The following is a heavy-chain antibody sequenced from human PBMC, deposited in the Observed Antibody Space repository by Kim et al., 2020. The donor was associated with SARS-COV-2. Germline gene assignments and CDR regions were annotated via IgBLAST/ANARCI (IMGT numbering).Heavy chain of an antibody. CDR2: IDSSSSYT. CDR3: ARGLMVRGVSFYDYNCMAV. CDR1: GFTFNSYS. D-gene: IGHD3-10*01. Sequence: GGSLRLSCVASGFTFNSYSLNWFRQAPGKGLEWVSSIDSSSSYTYYADSVKGRFTISRDNAKNSLFLQMNSLRAEDTAVYYCARGLMVRGVSFYDYNCMAVWGQGTTVTVSS. V-gene: IGHV3-21*01. J-gene: IGHJ6*02.